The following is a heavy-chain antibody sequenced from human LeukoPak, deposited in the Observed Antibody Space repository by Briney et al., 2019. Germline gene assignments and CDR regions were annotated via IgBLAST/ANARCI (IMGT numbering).Heavy chain of an antibody. CDR2: IFYSGST. V-gene: IGHV4-39*01. CDR3: ARHVPSTIFFNWFDP. D-gene: IGHD3-3*01. J-gene: IGHJ5*02. CDR1: GGSINRSSRYY. Sequence: SETLSLTCTVSGGSINRSSRYYWGWIRQPPGKGLEWLGSIFYSGSTYYNPSLKSRVTISVDTSNNQFSLKLTSVTAADTAVYYCARHVPSTIFFNWFDPWGQGTLVTVSS.